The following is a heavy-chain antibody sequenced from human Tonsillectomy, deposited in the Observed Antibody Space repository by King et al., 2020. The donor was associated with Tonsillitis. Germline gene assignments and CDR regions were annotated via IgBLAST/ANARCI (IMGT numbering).Heavy chain of an antibody. D-gene: IGHD3-10*01. J-gene: IGHJ4*02. V-gene: IGHV4-30-4*01. CDR1: GGSISSGDYH. Sequence: QLQESGPGLVKPSQTLSLPCTVSGGSISSGDYHWSWIRKPSGKGREWFGYMFSSGSPYYNPSLKGRVTISVDTSKNQFSLSLTSVTAADTAVYYCASLLDYYGSGSYSDYWGQGTLVTVSS. CDR3: ASLLDYYGSGSYSDY. CDR2: MFSSGSP.